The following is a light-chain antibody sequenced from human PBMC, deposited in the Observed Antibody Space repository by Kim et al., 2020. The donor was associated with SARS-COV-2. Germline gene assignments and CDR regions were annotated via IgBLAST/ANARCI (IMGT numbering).Light chain of an antibody. CDR3: QQDKNWPLYA. J-gene: IGKJ2*01. V-gene: IGKV3-15*01. CDR1: PSVSSH. Sequence: EIVMTQPLATLSVSPGERAPLPCRASPSVSSHLAWYQLTPGQAPRLLLYGASTRATGSPARFSGSGSGTEFTLTISSLPSEDFAVYYCQQDKNWPLYAFGQGTKLEIK. CDR2: GAS.